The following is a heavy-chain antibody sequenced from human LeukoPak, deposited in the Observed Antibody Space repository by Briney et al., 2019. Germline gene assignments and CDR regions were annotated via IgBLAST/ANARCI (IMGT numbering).Heavy chain of an antibody. CDR1: GFTFGDYA. V-gene: IGHV3-9*01. Sequence: PGGSLTLSCAASGFTFGDYAMHWVRQAQGTGMELVSGISWNSGSIGYADSVKGRFTISRDNAKNSLYLQMNSLRAEDTALYYCAKDMGYCSSTSCNDAFDIWGQGTMVTVSS. J-gene: IGHJ3*02. D-gene: IGHD2-2*01. CDR2: ISWNSGSI. CDR3: AKDMGYCSSTSCNDAFDI.